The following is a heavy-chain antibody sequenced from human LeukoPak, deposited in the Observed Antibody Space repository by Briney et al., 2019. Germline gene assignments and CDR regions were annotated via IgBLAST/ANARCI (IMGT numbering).Heavy chain of an antibody. CDR2: IYHSGST. V-gene: IGHV4-59*01. D-gene: IGHD3-10*01. J-gene: IGHJ6*03. Sequence: PSETLSLTCTVSGGSISSYYWSWIRQPPGKGLEWIGYIYHSGSTNYNPSLKSRVTISVDTSKNQFSLKLSSVTAADTAVYYCARGTKALLWFGELLYDYYYYYMDVWGKGTTVTVSS. CDR3: ARGTKALLWFGELLYDYYYYYMDV. CDR1: GGSISSYY.